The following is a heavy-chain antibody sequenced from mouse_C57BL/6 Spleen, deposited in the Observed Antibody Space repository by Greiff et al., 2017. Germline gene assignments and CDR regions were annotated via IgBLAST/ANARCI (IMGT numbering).Heavy chain of an antibody. D-gene: IGHD2-1*01. CDR2: ISPSTGGT. V-gene: IGHV1-42*01. CDR3: ARNGNYGAMDY. J-gene: IGHJ4*01. CDR1: GYSFTGYY. Sequence: VQLQQSGPELVKPGASVKISCKASGYSFTGYYMNWVKQSPEKSLEWIGEISPSTGGTTYNQKFKAKATLTVDKSSRTAYMQLKSLTSEDSAVYYCARNGNYGAMDYWGQGTSVTVSS.